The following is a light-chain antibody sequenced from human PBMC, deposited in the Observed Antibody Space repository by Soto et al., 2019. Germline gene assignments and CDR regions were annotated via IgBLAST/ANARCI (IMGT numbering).Light chain of an antibody. CDR2: GNS. J-gene: IGLJ3*02. V-gene: IGLV1-40*01. CDR1: SSNIGAGYD. Sequence: QSVLTKPPSVSGAPGQRVTISCTGSSSNIGAGYDVHWYQQLPGTAPKLLIYGNSNRPSGVPDRFSGSKSGTSASLAITGLQAEDEADYYCQSYDSSLSVAVFGGGTKLNGL. CDR3: QSYDSSLSVAV.